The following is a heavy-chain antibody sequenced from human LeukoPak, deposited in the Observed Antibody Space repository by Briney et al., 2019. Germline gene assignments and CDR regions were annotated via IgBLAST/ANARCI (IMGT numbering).Heavy chain of an antibody. V-gene: IGHV3-74*01. CDR3: VRPWDY. CDR1: GFTFSGYW. CDR2: INADGSST. Sequence: GGPLRLSCAASGFTFSGYWMHCVRQAPGKGLVWVSRINADGSSTNYADSVKGRFTISRDNAKNTLYLQMNSLRAEDTAVYYCVRPWDYWGQGTLVTVSS. D-gene: IGHD1-26*01. J-gene: IGHJ4*02.